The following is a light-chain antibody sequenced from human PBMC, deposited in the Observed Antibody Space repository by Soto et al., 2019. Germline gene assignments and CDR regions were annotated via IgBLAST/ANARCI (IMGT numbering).Light chain of an antibody. Sequence: QSVLPQPPSASGTPGQTVTISCSGSSSNVGSQFVYWYQQIPGTAPKLLIYKTYQRPPGVPDRFSGSKSGSSASLAISGLRSEDEAVYYCAAWDDSLRWVFGGGTKLTV. CDR2: KTY. CDR1: SSNVGSQF. J-gene: IGLJ3*02. V-gene: IGLV1-47*01. CDR3: AAWDDSLRWV.